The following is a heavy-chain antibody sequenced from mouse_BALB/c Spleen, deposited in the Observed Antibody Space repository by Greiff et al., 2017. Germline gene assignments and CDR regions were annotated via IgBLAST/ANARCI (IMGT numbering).Heavy chain of an antibody. CDR2: IYPSDSYT. J-gene: IGHJ1*01. D-gene: IGHD2-10*02. CDR1: GYTFTSYW. Sequence: VQLQESGAELVRPGASVKLSCKASGYTFTSYWINWVKQRPGQGLEWIGNIYPSDSYTNYNQKFKDKATLTVDKSSSTAYMQLSSPTSEDSAVYYCTRYRYGNYSYWYFDVWGAGTTVTVSS. V-gene: IGHV1-69*02. CDR3: TRYRYGNYSYWYFDV.